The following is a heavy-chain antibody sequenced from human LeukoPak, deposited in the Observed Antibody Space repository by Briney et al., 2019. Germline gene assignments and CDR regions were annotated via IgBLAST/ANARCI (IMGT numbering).Heavy chain of an antibody. CDR2: INHSGST. J-gene: IGHJ6*03. V-gene: IGHV4-34*01. CDR3: ARGYSYGYWLYYYYYMDV. Sequence: PSETLSLTCAVYGGSFSGYYWSWIRQPPGKGLEWIGEINHSGSTNYNPSLKSRVTISVDTSKNQFSLKLSSVTAADTAVYYCARGYSYGYWLYYYYYMDVWGKGTTVTISS. D-gene: IGHD5-18*01. CDR1: GGSFSGYY.